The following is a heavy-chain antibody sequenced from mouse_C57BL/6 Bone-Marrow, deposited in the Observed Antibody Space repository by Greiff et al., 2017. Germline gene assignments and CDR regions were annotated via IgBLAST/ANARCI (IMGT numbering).Heavy chain of an antibody. CDR2: INPNYGTT. D-gene: IGHD1-1*01. V-gene: IGHV1-39*01. J-gene: IGHJ4*01. CDR3: ATNYSSSPYYAMDD. Sequence: EVQLQQSGPELVKPGASVKLSCKASGYSFTDYNMNWVKQSNGKSLEWIGVINPNYGTTSYNQKFKGKATLTVDQSSSTAYMQLNSLTSEDSAVYYCATNYSSSPYYAMDDWGQGTSVTVSS. CDR1: GYSFTDYN.